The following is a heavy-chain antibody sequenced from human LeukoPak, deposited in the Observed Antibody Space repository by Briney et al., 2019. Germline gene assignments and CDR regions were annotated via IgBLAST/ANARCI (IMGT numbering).Heavy chain of an antibody. CDR3: ARVVTWFDP. Sequence: SGGSLRLSCAASGFTFDDYAMHWVRQAPGMGLEWVSLISGDSDYTYYADSVKGRFTISRDNSKNSLYLQMNTLRTEDNALYYCARVVTWFDPWGQGSLVTVSS. CDR2: ISGDSDYT. J-gene: IGHJ5*02. V-gene: IGHV3-43*02. CDR1: GFTFDDYA.